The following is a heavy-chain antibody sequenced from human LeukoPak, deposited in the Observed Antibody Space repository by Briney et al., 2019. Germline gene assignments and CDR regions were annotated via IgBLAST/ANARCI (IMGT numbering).Heavy chain of an antibody. D-gene: IGHD2/OR15-2a*01. J-gene: IGHJ4*02. V-gene: IGHV1-2*02. CDR2: INPNSGGT. Sequence: VASVTVSFTASGYTFTGYYMHWVRQAPGQGLEWMGWINPNSGGTNYAQKFQGRVTMTRDTSISTAYMELSRLRSDDTAVYYCARYKKRPVTTLFDCWGQGTLVTVSS. CDR3: ARYKKRPVTTLFDC. CDR1: GYTFTGYY.